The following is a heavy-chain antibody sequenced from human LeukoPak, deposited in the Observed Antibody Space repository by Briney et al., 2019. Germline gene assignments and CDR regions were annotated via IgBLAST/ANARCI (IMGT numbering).Heavy chain of an antibody. D-gene: IGHD6-19*01. V-gene: IGHV4-59*01. CDR2: IYYTGST. J-gene: IGHJ4*02. CDR1: GGSISSYY. Sequence: PSETLSLTCTVSGGSISSYYWGWIRQPPGKGLEWIGYIYYTGSTKYNPSLKSRVTISLDSSKTQFSLKLSSVTAADTAVYYCARVGSGWPSAFDYWGQGTLVTVSS. CDR3: ARVGSGWPSAFDY.